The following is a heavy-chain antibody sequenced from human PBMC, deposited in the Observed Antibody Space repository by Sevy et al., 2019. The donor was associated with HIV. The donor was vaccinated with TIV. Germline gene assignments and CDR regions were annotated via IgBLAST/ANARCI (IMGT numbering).Heavy chain of an antibody. J-gene: IGHJ3*02. V-gene: IGHV3-30*02. Sequence: GESLKISCAASGFTFSSYGMHWVRQAPGKGLEWVAFKRYDGSNKYYADSVKGRFTISRDNSKNTLYLQMNSLRAEDTAVYYCAMIAAAVDIWGQGTMVTVSS. CDR3: AMIAAAVDI. CDR2: KRYDGSNK. D-gene: IGHD6-13*01. CDR1: GFTFSSYG.